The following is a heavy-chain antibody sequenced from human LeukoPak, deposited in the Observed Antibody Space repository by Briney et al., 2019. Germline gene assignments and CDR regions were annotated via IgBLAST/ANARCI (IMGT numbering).Heavy chain of an antibody. D-gene: IGHD5-18*01. V-gene: IGHV3-7*05. Sequence: GGSLRLSCAASGFTFSTYWMSWVRQAPGKGLEWVANIKQDGSEKYYVDSVKGRFTVSKDNAKNSLYLQMNSLRAEDTAVYYCARDHRYSSWNWGQGTLVTVSS. J-gene: IGHJ4*02. CDR1: GFTFSTYW. CDR3: ARDHRYSSWN. CDR2: IKQDGSEK.